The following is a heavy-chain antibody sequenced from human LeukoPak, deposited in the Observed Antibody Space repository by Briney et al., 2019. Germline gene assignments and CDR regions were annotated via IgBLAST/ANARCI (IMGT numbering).Heavy chain of an antibody. CDR2: ISGSGGST. CDR1: GFTFSSYA. J-gene: IGHJ4*02. CDR3: ACTAATTVIGRYYFDY. Sequence: SGGSLRLSCAASGFTFSSYAMSWVRQAPGKGLEWVSAISGSGGSTYYADSVKGRFTISRDNSKNTLYPQMNSLRAEDTAVYYCACTAATTVIGRYYFDYWGQGTLVTVSS. V-gene: IGHV3-23*01. D-gene: IGHD4-11*01.